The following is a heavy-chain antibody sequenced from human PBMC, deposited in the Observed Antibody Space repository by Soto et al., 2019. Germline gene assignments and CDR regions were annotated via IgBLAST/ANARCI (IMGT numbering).Heavy chain of an antibody. Sequence: GGSLRLSCAASGFTFSSYSMNWVRQAPGKGLEWVSSISSSSSYIYYADSVKGRFTISRDNAKNSLYLQMNSLRAEDTAVYYCARDRASSSSIFDYWGQGTLVTVSS. J-gene: IGHJ4*02. D-gene: IGHD6-6*01. CDR3: ARDRASSSSIFDY. CDR1: GFTFSSYS. CDR2: ISSSSSYI. V-gene: IGHV3-21*01.